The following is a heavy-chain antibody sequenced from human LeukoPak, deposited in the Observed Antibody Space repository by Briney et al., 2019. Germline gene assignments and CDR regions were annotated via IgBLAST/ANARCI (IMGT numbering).Heavy chain of an antibody. CDR2: IDPNSGGT. D-gene: IGHD3-10*01. CDR3: ALMLRGVIYHFDS. CDR1: GYTFTGYY. J-gene: IGHJ4*02. Sequence: GASVKVSCKASGYTFTGYYMRWVRQAPGQGLEWMGWIDPNSGGTNYARKFEGRVTMTRDTSISTDYMELSRLKSDDTAVYYCALMLRGVIYHFDSWGQGTLVTVSP. V-gene: IGHV1-2*02.